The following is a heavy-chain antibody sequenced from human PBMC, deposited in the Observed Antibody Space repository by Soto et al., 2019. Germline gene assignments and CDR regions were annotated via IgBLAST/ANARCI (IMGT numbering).Heavy chain of an antibody. Sequence: EVQLLESGGGLVQPGGSLRLSCAASGFTFSSYAMSWVRQAPGKGLEWVSAISGSGGSTYYADSVKGRLTISRDNSKNTLYLQMNSLRAEDTAVYYCVSYYDFWSGYPNDAFDIWGQGTMVTVSS. J-gene: IGHJ3*02. CDR1: GFTFSSYA. D-gene: IGHD3-3*01. CDR2: ISGSGGST. V-gene: IGHV3-23*01. CDR3: VSYYDFWSGYPNDAFDI.